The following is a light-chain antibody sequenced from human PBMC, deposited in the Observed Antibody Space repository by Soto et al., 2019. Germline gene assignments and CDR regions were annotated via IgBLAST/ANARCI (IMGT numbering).Light chain of an antibody. CDR3: HQYDNWPKT. V-gene: IGKV3-20*01. CDR2: GAS. Sequence: ELVLTQSPGTLSLSPGERATLSCRASQSVSSNYLAWYQQKPGQAPRLLIYGASSRATSIPDRFSGSGSGTDFTLTIRRLEPEDFAVYYCHQYDNWPKTFGQGTRLEIK. CDR1: QSVSSNY. J-gene: IGKJ5*01.